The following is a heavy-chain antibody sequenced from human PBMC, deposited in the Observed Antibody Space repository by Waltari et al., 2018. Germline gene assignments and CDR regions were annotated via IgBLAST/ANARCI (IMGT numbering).Heavy chain of an antibody. D-gene: IGHD6-19*01. CDR1: GFTFSSYG. CDR3: AKGYSSGWYGGDAFDI. CDR2: IWYDGSNK. V-gene: IGHV3-30*18. J-gene: IGHJ3*02. Sequence: QVQLVESGGGVVQPGRSLRLSCAASGFTFSSYGMHWVRQAPGTGLEWVAVIWYDGSNKYYADSVKGRFTISRDNSKNTLYLQMNSLRAEDTAVYYCAKGYSSGWYGGDAFDIWGQGTMVTVSS.